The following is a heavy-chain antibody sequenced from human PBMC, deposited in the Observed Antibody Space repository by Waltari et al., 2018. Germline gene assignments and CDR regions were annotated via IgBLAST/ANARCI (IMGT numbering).Heavy chain of an antibody. Sequence: EVQLVESGGGLVQPGRSLRLSCAASGFNFGDPVMHWVRQAPGKGLEWVSGIKWNNGNIAYADSVRGRFTSSRDNAKNSLYLQMNSLRTEDTALYYCAKDMGAARHYNFEDWGQGTLVTVSS. CDR3: AKDMGAARHYNFED. CDR1: GFNFGDPV. J-gene: IGHJ4*02. CDR2: IKWNNGNI. V-gene: IGHV3-9*01. D-gene: IGHD6-6*01.